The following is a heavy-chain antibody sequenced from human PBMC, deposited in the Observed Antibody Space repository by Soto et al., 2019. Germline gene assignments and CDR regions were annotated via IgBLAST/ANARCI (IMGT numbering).Heavy chain of an antibody. CDR3: AIHGCQHCNADTCQGYRPFFDF. CDR2: VYDSGRV. CDR1: GDSITTYY. D-gene: IGHD5-18*01. Sequence: QVQLQESGPGLVKPSESLSLTCTVSGDSITTYYWSWIRQPPGKGLEWIGSVYDSGRVNYNPSLQSRVTMSVDTSKNQFSLNLSSVAAADTAAYYCAIHGCQHCNADTCQGYRPFFDFWGQGILVTGSS. V-gene: IGHV4-59*08. J-gene: IGHJ4*02.